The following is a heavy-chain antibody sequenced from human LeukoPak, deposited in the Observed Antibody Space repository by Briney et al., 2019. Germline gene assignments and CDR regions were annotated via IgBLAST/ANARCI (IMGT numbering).Heavy chain of an antibody. Sequence: AGGSLRLSCTASGFTFGDYAMSWVRQAPGKGLEWVGFIRSKAYGCTTEYAASVKGRFTISRDNAKNSLYLQMNSLRDEDTAVYYCARDAAGFSMVRGVFRESRKYYYYYMDVWGKGTTVTISS. V-gene: IGHV3-49*04. CDR1: GFTFGDYA. D-gene: IGHD3-10*01. J-gene: IGHJ6*03. CDR3: ARDAAGFSMVRGVFRESRKYYYYYMDV. CDR2: IRSKAYGCTT.